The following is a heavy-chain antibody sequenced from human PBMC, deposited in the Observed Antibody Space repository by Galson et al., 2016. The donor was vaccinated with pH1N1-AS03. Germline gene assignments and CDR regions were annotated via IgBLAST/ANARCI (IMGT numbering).Heavy chain of an antibody. CDR2: IAAVGDI. Sequence: SLRLSCAASEFILSNYDMHWVRQDPGKGLEWVSIIAAVGDISYAGSVKGRFTISREYAKNSLYLQMNSLRAEDTAVYYCAAWGYMPNKHGPDVWGRGTRVTVSS. J-gene: IGHJ6*04. D-gene: IGHD5-12*01. CDR1: EFILSNYD. CDR3: AAWGYMPNKHGPDV. V-gene: IGHV3-13*01.